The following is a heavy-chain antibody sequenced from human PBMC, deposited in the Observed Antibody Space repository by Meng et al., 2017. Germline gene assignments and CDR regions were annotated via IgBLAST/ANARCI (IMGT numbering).Heavy chain of an antibody. J-gene: IGHJ4*02. Sequence: SETLSLTCVVSGGPFSDYYWSWIRQPPGKGLEWIEEINHSGSTNYNPSLESRATISVDTSQNNLYLKLSSVTAADSAMYYYTRGPTTMAHDFDYWGQGTLVTVSS. CDR3: TRGPTTMAHDFDY. D-gene: IGHD4-11*01. CDR2: INHSGST. CDR1: GGPFSDYY. V-gene: IGHV4-34*01.